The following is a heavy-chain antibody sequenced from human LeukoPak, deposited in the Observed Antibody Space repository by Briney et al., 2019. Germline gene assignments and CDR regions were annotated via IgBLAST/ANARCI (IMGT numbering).Heavy chain of an antibody. Sequence: GGSLRLSCAVSGFTFTNYWMTWVRQAPGKGLEWVANIEQDGSDKYYVDSVVGRFTISRDNAQNLLYLHMNSLRAEDTGVYYCARGPSGYHNTGGQGTLVTVSS. D-gene: IGHD5-12*01. J-gene: IGHJ4*02. CDR1: GFTFTNYW. CDR2: IEQDGSDK. V-gene: IGHV3-7*01. CDR3: ARGPSGYHNT.